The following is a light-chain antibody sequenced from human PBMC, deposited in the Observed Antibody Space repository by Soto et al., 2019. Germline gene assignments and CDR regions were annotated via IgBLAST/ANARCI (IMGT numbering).Light chain of an antibody. Sequence: MTHSPSSLSSSVGDRVPLTCRASQDIRKDLAWYQQKPGQAPRLLIYGASTRATGTPPRFRGSGSGTEFTLTISSLQSEDFAVYYCQQYDDWPPWTFGPGTKVDIK. CDR3: QQYDDWPPWT. J-gene: IGKJ1*01. V-gene: IGKV3-15*01. CDR2: GAS. CDR1: QDIRKD.